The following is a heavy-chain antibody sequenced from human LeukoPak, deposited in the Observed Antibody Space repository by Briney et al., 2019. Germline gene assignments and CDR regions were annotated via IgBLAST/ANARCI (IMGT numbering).Heavy chain of an antibody. CDR1: GFTFSSYS. J-gene: IGHJ4*02. D-gene: IGHD4-17*01. Sequence: GGSLRLSCAASGFTFSSYSMNWVRQAPGKGLEWVGRIKSKTDGGTTDYAAPVKGRFTISRDDSKNTLYLQMNSLKTEDTAVYYCTGGYGDYVFNYGHRGEYFDYWGQGTLVTVSS. CDR3: TGGYGDYVFNYGHRGEYFDY. V-gene: IGHV3-15*01. CDR2: IKSKTDGGTT.